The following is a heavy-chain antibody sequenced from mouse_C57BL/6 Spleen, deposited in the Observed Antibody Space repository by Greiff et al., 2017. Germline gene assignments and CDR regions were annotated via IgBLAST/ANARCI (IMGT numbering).Heavy chain of an antibody. Sequence: QVQLQQPGAELVMPGASVKLSCKASGYTFTSYWMHWVKQRPGQGLEWIGEIAPSDSYTNYNQKFKGKSTLTVDKSSRTAYMQRSSLTSEDSAVYYCATRNLDQDLGCAYGGQGTLVTVSA. D-gene: IGHD2-1*01. J-gene: IGHJ3*01. V-gene: IGHV1-69*01. CDR3: ATRNLDQDLGCAY. CDR1: GYTFTSYW. CDR2: IAPSDSYT.